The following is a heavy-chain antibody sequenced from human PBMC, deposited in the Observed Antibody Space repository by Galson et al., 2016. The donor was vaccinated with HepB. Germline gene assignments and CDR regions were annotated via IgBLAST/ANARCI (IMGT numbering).Heavy chain of an antibody. J-gene: IGHJ3*01. CDR1: RLTFSSYW. CDR2: INQGGSQT. V-gene: IGHV3-7*04. D-gene: IGHD2-2*01. CDR3: ARDLSPSYADNWYDALDL. Sequence: SLRLSCAASRLTFSSYWMTWVRQAPGNGPERVANINQGGSQTFYADSVKGRFTISRDNAKNSLYLQMHSLRPEDTAVYYCARDLSPSYADNWYDALDLWGQGTLVTVSS.